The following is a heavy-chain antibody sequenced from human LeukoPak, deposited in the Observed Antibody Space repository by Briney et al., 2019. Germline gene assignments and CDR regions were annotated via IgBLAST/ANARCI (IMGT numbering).Heavy chain of an antibody. CDR3: ARTTVTTGPYWYFDL. CDR2: ITIAGDT. J-gene: IGHJ2*01. CDR1: GFTFSRYD. D-gene: IGHD4-17*01. Sequence: GGSLRLSCAASGFTFSRYDMHWVRQAAGKGLEWVSAITIAGDTYYPGSVTGRFTISRENAKNSLYLPMNSLRAGDTAVYYCARTTVTTGPYWYFDLWGRGTLVTVSS. V-gene: IGHV3-13*01.